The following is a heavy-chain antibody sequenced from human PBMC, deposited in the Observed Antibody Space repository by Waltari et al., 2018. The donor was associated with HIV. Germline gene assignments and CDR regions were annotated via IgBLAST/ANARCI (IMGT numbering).Heavy chain of an antibody. CDR3: ARDYDFWSGYQAYYGMDV. V-gene: IGHV1-69*01. CDR2: IIPIFGTA. D-gene: IGHD3-3*01. J-gene: IGHJ6*02. Sequence: QVQLVQSGAEVKKPGASVKVSCTACGGTFSSYAISWVRQAPAQGLEWMGGIIPIFGTANYAQKFQGRVTITADESTSTAYMELSSLRSEDTAVYYCARDYDFWSGYQAYYGMDVWGQGTTVTVSS. CDR1: GGTFSSYA.